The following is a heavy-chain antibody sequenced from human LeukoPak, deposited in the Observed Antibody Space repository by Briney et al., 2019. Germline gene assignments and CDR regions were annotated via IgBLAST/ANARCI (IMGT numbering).Heavy chain of an antibody. CDR2: IYYSGST. CDR3: ARQGLTRRGDAFDI. Sequence: SETLSLTCTVSGGSISSSSYYWGWIRQPPGKGLEWIGSIYYSGSTYYNPSLKSRVTISVDTSKNQFPLKLSSVTAADTAVYYCARQGLTRRGDAFDIWGQGTMVTVSS. J-gene: IGHJ3*02. D-gene: IGHD2-21*01. CDR1: GGSISSSSYY. V-gene: IGHV4-39*01.